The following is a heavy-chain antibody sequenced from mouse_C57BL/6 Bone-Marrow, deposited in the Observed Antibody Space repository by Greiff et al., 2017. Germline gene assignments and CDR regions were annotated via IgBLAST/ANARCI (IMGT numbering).Heavy chain of an antibody. V-gene: IGHV3-6*01. D-gene: IGHD2-3*01. CDR2: ISYDGSN. J-gene: IGHJ4*01. Sequence: DVKLQESGPGLVKPSQSLSLTCSVTGYSITSGYYWNWIRQFPGNKLEWMGYISYDGSNNYNPSLKNRISITRDTSKNQFFLKLNSVTTEDTATYYCARSGDGYYNAMDYWGQGTSVTVSS. CDR3: ARSGDGYYNAMDY. CDR1: GYSITSGYY.